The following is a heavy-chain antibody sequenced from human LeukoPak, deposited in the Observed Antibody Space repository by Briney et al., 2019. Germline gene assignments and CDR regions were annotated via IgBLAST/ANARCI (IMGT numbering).Heavy chain of an antibody. V-gene: IGHV1-58*02. D-gene: IGHD3-22*01. Sequence: WASVKVSCKASGFTFSSSTMQWVRQARGQRLEWIGWIVVGSGNTNYAQKFQERVTISRDMSTSTAYMELSSLTSEDTAVFYCAADGPADLFDGSEDPPSDAFEIWGQGTMVTVSS. CDR3: AADGPADLFDGSEDPPSDAFEI. J-gene: IGHJ3*02. CDR2: IVVGSGNT. CDR1: GFTFSSST.